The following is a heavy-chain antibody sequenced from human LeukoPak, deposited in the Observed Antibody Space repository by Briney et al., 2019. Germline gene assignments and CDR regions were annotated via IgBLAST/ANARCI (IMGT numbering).Heavy chain of an antibody. J-gene: IGHJ4*02. V-gene: IGHV4-34*01. CDR1: GGSFSGYY. D-gene: IGHD1-26*01. Sequence: PSETLSLTCAVYGGSFSGYYWSWIRQPPGKGLEWIGEINHSGSTNYNPSLKSRVTISVDTSKNQFSLKLSSVTAADTAVYYCARVSSGSLYYFDYWGQGTLVTVSS. CDR2: INHSGST. CDR3: ARVSSGSLYYFDY.